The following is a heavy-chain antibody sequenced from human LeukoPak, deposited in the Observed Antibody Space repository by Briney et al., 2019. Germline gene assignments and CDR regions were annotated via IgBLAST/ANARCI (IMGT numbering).Heavy chain of an antibody. CDR3: ASGVRDFDWLFDY. J-gene: IGHJ4*02. D-gene: IGHD3-9*01. Sequence: PGGSLRLSCAASGFTFSSYSMNWVRQAPGKGLEWVSSISSSSSYIYYADSVKGRFTISRDNAKNSLYLQMNSLRAEDTAVYYCASGVRDFDWLFDYWGQGTLVTVSS. V-gene: IGHV3-21*01. CDR2: ISSSSSYI. CDR1: GFTFSSYS.